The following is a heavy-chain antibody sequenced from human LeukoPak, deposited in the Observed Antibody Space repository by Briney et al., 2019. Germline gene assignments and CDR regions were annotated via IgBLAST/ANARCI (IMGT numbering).Heavy chain of an antibody. Sequence: GGSLRLSCAASGFTFDDYSMNWVRQAPGKGVEWVSYISSSSSTIYYADSVKGRFTISRDNAKNSLYLQMNSLRAEDTAVYYCARDNRGFVDYWGQGTLVTVSS. V-gene: IGHV3-48*01. CDR2: ISSSSSTI. CDR1: GFTFDDYS. D-gene: IGHD1-14*01. CDR3: ARDNRGFVDY. J-gene: IGHJ4*02.